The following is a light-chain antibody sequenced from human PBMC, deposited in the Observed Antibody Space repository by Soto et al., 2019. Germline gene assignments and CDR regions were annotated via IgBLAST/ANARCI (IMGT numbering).Light chain of an antibody. Sequence: AIQLTQSPSSLSASVGDRVAITCRASQGISSALAWYQQKPGKAPKLLIYDASSLESGVPSRFSGTGSGTDFNLTISSLQPEDFVTYYGQQFNSYPLVTVGGGTKVEIK. CDR2: DAS. CDR1: QGISSA. V-gene: IGKV1-13*02. J-gene: IGKJ4*01. CDR3: QQFNSYPLVT.